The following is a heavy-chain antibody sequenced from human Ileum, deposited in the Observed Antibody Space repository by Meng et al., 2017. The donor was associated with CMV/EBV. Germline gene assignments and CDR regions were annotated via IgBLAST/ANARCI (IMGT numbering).Heavy chain of an antibody. J-gene: IGHJ4*02. D-gene: IGHD6-19*01. CDR2: ISGRGDI. CDR1: GFPFSSSA. CDR3: AKDVPYSGWRGFDS. V-gene: IGHV3-23*01. Sequence: CAASGFPFSSSAMAWVRQAPGKGLEWVSAISGRGDIYYIDSVRGRFAITKDTSKNTLYLQMNNLRPEDTALYYCAKDVPYSGWRGFDSWGQGALVTVSS.